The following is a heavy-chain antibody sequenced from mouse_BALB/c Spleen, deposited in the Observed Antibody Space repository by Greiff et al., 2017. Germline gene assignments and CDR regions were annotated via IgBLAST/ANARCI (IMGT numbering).Heavy chain of an antibody. CDR1: GFTFSSYT. CDR2: ISNGGGST. CDR3: ARQTPYYGSSYGYAMDY. J-gene: IGHJ4*01. Sequence: EVQRVESGGGLVQPGGSLKLSCAASGFTFSSYTMSWVRQTPEKRLEWVAYISNGGGSTYYPDTVKGRFTISRDNAKNTLYLQMSSLKSEDTAMYYCARQTPYYGSSYGYAMDYWGQGTSVTVSS. V-gene: IGHV5-12-2*01. D-gene: IGHD1-1*01.